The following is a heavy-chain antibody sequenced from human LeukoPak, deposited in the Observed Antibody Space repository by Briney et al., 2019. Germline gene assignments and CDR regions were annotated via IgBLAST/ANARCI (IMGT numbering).Heavy chain of an antibody. D-gene: IGHD1-1*01. CDR2: ISGSGGST. CDR3: ARRSGSAWGHFDF. J-gene: IGHJ4*02. V-gene: IGHV3-23*01. Sequence: PGGSLRLSCAASGFTFSSYAMSWVRQAPGKGLEWVSAISGSGGSTYYADSVKGRFTISRDNSKNTLYLQMNSLRAGDTAIYYCARRSGSAWGHFDFWGQGTLVTVSS. CDR1: GFTFSSYA.